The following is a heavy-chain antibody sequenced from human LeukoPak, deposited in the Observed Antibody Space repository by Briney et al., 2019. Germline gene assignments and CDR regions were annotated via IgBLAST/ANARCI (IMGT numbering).Heavy chain of an antibody. CDR3: ARSEKNYDFWTGEDY. Sequence: GGSLRLSCAASGFTFSSYGMHWVRQAPGKGLEWVAVISYDGSNKYYADSVKGRFTISRDNSKNSLYLQMDSLRAEDTAVYYCARSEKNYDFWTGEDYWGQGTLVTVSS. V-gene: IGHV3-30*03. CDR2: ISYDGSNK. CDR1: GFTFSSYG. D-gene: IGHD3-3*01. J-gene: IGHJ4*02.